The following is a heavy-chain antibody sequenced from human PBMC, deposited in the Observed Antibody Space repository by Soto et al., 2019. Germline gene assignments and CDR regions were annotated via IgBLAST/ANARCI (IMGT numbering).Heavy chain of an antibody. CDR3: ARMASSGTLNWFDP. CDR2: MNPGSGKT. Sequence: ASVKVSCKASGYTFINYDISWVRQATGQGLEWMGWMNPGSGKTGYANKFQGRVTMTRDASTSAAHLELSSLTSEDTAVYYCARMASSGTLNWFDPWGQGTLVTVSS. V-gene: IGHV1-8*02. CDR1: GYTFINYD. J-gene: IGHJ5*02.